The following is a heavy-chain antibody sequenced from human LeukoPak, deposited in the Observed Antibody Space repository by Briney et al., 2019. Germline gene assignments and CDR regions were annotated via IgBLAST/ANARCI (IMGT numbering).Heavy chain of an antibody. CDR2: IYYSGSA. CDR3: ARRHYGLYYFDY. J-gene: IGHJ4*02. D-gene: IGHD3-10*01. Sequence: LEWNGSIYYSGSAYYNPSLKNRVTISVDTSKNQFSLKLSSVTAADTAVYYCARRHYGLYYFDYWGQGTLVTVSS. V-gene: IGHV4-39*01.